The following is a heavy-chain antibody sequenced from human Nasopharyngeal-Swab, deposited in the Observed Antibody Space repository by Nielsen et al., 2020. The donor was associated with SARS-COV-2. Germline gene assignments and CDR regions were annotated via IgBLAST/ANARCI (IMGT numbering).Heavy chain of an antibody. CDR1: GYTFTSYG. CDR2: ISTNNGAT. V-gene: IGHV1-18*01. CDR3: ARDSMTSGYAADF. D-gene: IGHD3-9*01. J-gene: IGHJ4*02. Sequence: ASVKVSCKASGYTFTSYGINWVRQAPGQGLEWMGWISTNNGATNYAQKLQGRVTMTTGTSTSTAYMDLRSLRSDDTAVYYCARDSMTSGYAADFWGQGTLVTVSS.